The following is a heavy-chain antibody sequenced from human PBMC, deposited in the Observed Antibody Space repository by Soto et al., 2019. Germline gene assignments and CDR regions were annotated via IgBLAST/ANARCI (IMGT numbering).Heavy chain of an antibody. D-gene: IGHD2-15*01. V-gene: IGHV3-23*01. CDR2: ISDGGGST. J-gene: IGHJ4*02. Sequence: GGSLRLSCAASGFTFSDYAMNWVRQAPGKGLEWVSSISDGGGSTYYADSVKGRFTVSRDSSKNTLYLQMNGLRAEDTAVYFCAKETRIWVSASPDYWGQGTLVTVSS. CDR1: GFTFSDYA. CDR3: AKETRIWVSASPDY.